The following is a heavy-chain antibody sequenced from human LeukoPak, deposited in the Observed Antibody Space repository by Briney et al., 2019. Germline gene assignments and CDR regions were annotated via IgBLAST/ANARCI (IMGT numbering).Heavy chain of an antibody. V-gene: IGHV1-69*10. CDR3: ARGYSSSWYTPAQFDY. CDR2: IIPILGIA. CDR1: GGTFISYT. Sequence: SVKVSCKASGGTFISYTISWVRQAPGQGLEWVGRIIPILGIANYAQKFQGRVTITADKSTSTAYMELSSLRSEDTAVYYCARGYSSSWYTPAQFDYWGQGTLVTVSS. D-gene: IGHD6-13*01. J-gene: IGHJ4*02.